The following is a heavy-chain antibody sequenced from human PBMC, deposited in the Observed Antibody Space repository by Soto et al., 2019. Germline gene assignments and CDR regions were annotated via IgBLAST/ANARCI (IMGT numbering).Heavy chain of an antibody. J-gene: IGHJ4*02. V-gene: IGHV2-5*01. D-gene: IGHD3-16*01. Sequence: QITLKESGPTLVEPTQTLTLTCTYSGFSLRTTGVGVGWIRQPPGKALEWLGIIYWNDDKRYSPSLKDRFTRTSGISKRQVVLTMTNMDPVDTATYYGAHTWGLPFDYWGQGPLVIVSS. CDR2: IYWNDDK. CDR1: GFSLRTTGVG. CDR3: AHTWGLPFDY.